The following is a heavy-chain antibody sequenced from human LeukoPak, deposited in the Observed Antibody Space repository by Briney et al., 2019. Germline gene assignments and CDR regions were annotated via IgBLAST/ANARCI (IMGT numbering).Heavy chain of an antibody. J-gene: IGHJ3*02. V-gene: IGHV4-34*01. CDR1: GGSFSGYY. D-gene: IGHD3-9*01. CDR2: INHSGST. Sequence: SETLSLTCAVDGGSFSGYYWSWIRQPPGKGLEWIGEINHSGSTNYNPSLKSRDTISVDTSKNQFSLKLSSVTAADTAVYYFARVYDILTRDAFDIWGQGTMVTVSS. CDR3: ARVYDILTRDAFDI.